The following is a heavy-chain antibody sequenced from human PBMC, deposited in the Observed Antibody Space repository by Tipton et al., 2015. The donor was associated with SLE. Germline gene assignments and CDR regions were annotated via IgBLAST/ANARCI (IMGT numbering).Heavy chain of an antibody. V-gene: IGHV3-48*03. CDR1: GFTFSVYE. CDR3: ARGGDWTGGGCYSYYYDGLDV. CDR2: ISSSGSTI. J-gene: IGHJ6*02. D-gene: IGHD2-21*01. Sequence: SLRLSCAASGFTFSVYEMNWVRQAPGKGLQWLSYISSSGSTIYYADSVKGRFTISRDNAKNSLFLQMNSLRAEDTAVYYCARGGDWTGGGCYSYYYDGLDVWGQGPTVTVSS.